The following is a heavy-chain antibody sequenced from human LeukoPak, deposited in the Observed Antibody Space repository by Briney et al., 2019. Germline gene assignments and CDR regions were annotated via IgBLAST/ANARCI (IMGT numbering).Heavy chain of an antibody. J-gene: IGHJ4*02. Sequence: GGSLRLSCAASGFTFSSYAMHWVRQAPGKGLEWVAVISYDGSNKYYADSVKGRFTISRDNSKNTLYLQMNSLRAEDTAVYYCATPGQAYYFDYWGQGPLVTVSS. CDR1: GFTFSSYA. CDR3: ATPGQAYYFDY. V-gene: IGHV3-30-3*01. CDR2: ISYDGSNK. D-gene: IGHD2-2*01.